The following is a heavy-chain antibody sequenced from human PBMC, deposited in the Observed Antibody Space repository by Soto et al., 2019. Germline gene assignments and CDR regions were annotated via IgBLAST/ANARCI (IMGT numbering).Heavy chain of an antibody. J-gene: IGHJ4*02. D-gene: IGHD1-26*01. V-gene: IGHV1-18*01. CDR1: GYTFRNYG. CDR2: VSAYNRNS. CDR3: ARDRQWEPLLY. Sequence: QVQLVQSGSEVKKPGASVRVTCKASGYTFRNYGISWVREAPGQGLERMGWVSAYNRNSNFAQKFEDRVIMTADTDTSTAYLELRGLRSDDTAIYYCARDRQWEPLLYWGQGTLVTVSS.